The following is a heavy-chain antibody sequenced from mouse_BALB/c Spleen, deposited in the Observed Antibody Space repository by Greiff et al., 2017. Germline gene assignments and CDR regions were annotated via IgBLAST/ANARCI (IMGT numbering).Heavy chain of an antibody. Sequence: EVNVVESGGGLVKPGGSLKLSCAASGFTFSSYAMSWVRQSPEKRLEWVAEISSGGSYTYYPDTVTGRFTISRDNAKNTLYLEMSSLRSEDTALYYCARYYYGSSFDYWGQGTTLTVSS. CDR2: ISSGGSYT. CDR1: GFTFSSYA. J-gene: IGHJ2*01. CDR3: ARYYYGSSFDY. D-gene: IGHD1-1*01. V-gene: IGHV5-9-4*01.